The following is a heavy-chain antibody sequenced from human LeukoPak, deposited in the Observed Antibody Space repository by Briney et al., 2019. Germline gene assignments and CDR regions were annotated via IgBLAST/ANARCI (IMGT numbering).Heavy chain of an antibody. V-gene: IGHV4-38-2*02. D-gene: IGHD3-16*01. CDR2: IHHSGSA. J-gene: IGHJ4*02. CDR1: GYSISSGYY. CDR3: ASPFTGKVDY. Sequence: SETLSLTCTVSGYSISSGYYWGWIRQPPGKGLEWIGSIHHSGSAYYNPSLKSRVTISVDTSKDQFSLRLSSVTAADTAVYYCASPFTGKVDYWGQGTLVTVSS.